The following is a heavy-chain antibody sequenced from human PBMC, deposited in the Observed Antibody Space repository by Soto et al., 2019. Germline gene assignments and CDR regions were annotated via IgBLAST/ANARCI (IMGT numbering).Heavy chain of an antibody. J-gene: IGHJ6*02. D-gene: IGHD2-15*01. CDR3: ASEVAATYYYYYGMDV. CDR2: IIPIFGTA. Sequence: QVQLVQSGAEVKKPGASVKVSCKASGYTFTSYGISWVRQAPGQGLEWMGGIIPIFGTANYAQKFQGRVTITADESTSTAYMELSSLRSEDTAVYYCASEVAATYYYYYGMDVWGQGTTVTVSS. V-gene: IGHV1-69*13. CDR1: GYTFTSYG.